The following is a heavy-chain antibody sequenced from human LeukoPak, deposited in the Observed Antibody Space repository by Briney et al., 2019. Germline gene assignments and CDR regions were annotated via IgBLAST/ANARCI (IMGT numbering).Heavy chain of an antibody. CDR1: GYTLTELS. D-gene: IGHD1-26*01. CDR3: ARGGQRWEPGFDY. Sequence: RASVKVSCKVSGYTLTELSMHWVRQAPGKGLEWMGWISAYNGNTNYAQKLQGRVTMTTDTSTSTAYMELRSLRSDDTAVYYCARGGQRWEPGFDYWGQGTLVTVSS. J-gene: IGHJ4*02. V-gene: IGHV1-18*01. CDR2: ISAYNGNT.